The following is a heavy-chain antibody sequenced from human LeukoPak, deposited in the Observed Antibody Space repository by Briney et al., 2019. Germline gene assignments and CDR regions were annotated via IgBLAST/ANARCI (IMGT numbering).Heavy chain of an antibody. J-gene: IGHJ4*02. CDR1: GFTFSSYA. CDR2: ISYDGSNK. D-gene: IGHD6-13*01. Sequence: GGSLRLSCAASGFTFSSYAMHWVRQAPGKGLEWVAVISYDGSNKYYADSVKGRFTISRDNSKNTLYLQVNSQRAEDTAVYYCAKGPAGFDYWGQGTLVTVSS. V-gene: IGHV3-30*04. CDR3: AKGPAGFDY.